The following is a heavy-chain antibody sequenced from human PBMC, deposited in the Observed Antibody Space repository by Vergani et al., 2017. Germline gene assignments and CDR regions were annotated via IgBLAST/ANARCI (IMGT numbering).Heavy chain of an antibody. CDR2: IYYSGST. D-gene: IGHD5-18*01. V-gene: IGHV4-59*01. CDR1: GGSISSYY. J-gene: IGHJ4*02. Sequence: QVQLQESGPGLVKPSETLSLTCTVSGGSISSYYWSWIRQPPGKGLEWIGYIYYSGSTNYNPSLKSRVPISVDTSKNQFSLKLSSVTAADTAVYYCARAPAWGDTAMVPDYWGQGTLVTVSS. CDR3: ARAPAWGDTAMVPDY.